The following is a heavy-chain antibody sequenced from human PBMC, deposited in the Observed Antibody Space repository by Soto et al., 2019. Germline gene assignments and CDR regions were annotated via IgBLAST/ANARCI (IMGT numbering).Heavy chain of an antibody. D-gene: IGHD6-6*01. CDR3: ARDLTSKAARPTNWFDP. V-gene: IGHV4-31*03. CDR2: IYYSGST. J-gene: IGHJ5*02. CDR1: GGSISSGGYY. Sequence: QVQLQESGPGLVKPSQTLSLTCTVSGGSISSGGYYWSWIRQHPGKGLEWIGYIYYSGSTYYNPSLKSRVTISVDTSKNHFSLKLSSVTAADTAVYYCARDLTSKAARPTNWFDPWGQGTLVTVSS.